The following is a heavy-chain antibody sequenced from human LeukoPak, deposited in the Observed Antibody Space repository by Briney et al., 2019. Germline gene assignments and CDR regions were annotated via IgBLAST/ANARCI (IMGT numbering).Heavy chain of an antibody. V-gene: IGHV4-34*01. CDR3: ARGKLGGSSGRTKNYYYYGMDV. CDR2: INHSGST. J-gene: IGHJ6*04. Sequence: SETLSLTCTVSGGSISSYYWSWIRQPPGKGLEWIGEINHSGSTNYNPSLKSRVTISVDTSKNQFSLKLSSVTAADTAVYYCARGKLGGSSGRTKNYYYYGMDVWGKGTTVTVSS. D-gene: IGHD6-19*01. CDR1: GGSISSYY.